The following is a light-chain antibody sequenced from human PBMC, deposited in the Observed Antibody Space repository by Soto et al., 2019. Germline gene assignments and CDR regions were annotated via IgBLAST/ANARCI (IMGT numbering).Light chain of an antibody. CDR3: QQYNSWPPIT. CDR1: QSIRRN. CDR2: AAS. Sequence: EIVMTQSPATLSVSPGGRATLSCRASQSIRRNLACHQQKPGQPHRLIIYAASTRATGIPDRFSGSESGTEFTLTISSLQSEDFASYYCQQYNSWPPITFGQGTRLA. J-gene: IGKJ5*01. V-gene: IGKV3-15*01.